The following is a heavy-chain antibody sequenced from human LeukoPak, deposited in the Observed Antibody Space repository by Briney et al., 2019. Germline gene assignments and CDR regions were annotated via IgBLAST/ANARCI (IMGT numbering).Heavy chain of an antibody. CDR2: IYAAGST. CDR1: GFTFSSYG. J-gene: IGHJ1*01. CDR3: ARVFMFYFHH. Sequence: GGSLRLSCAASGFTFSSYGMHWVRQAPGKGLEWVSVIYAAGSTYYADSVKGRFTISRDNSKNTLYLQMNSLTAEDTAVYYCARVFMFYFHHWGQGTLVTVSS. V-gene: IGHV3-53*01. D-gene: IGHD3-10*02.